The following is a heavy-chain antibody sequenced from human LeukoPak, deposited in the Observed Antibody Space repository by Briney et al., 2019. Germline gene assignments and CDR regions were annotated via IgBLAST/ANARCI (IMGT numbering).Heavy chain of an antibody. CDR1: GFTFSSYS. CDR3: AKDLFAYDSSGYYPEYFQH. D-gene: IGHD3-22*01. J-gene: IGHJ1*01. CDR2: ISGSGGST. V-gene: IGHV3-23*01. Sequence: GGSLRLSCAASGFTFSSYSMNWVRQAPGKGLEWVSAISGSGGSTYYADSVKGRFTISRDNSKNTLYLQMNSLRAEDTAVYYCAKDLFAYDSSGYYPEYFQHWGQGTLATVSS.